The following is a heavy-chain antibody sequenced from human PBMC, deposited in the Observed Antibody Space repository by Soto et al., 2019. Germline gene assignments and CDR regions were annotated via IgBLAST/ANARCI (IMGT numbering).Heavy chain of an antibody. CDR1: GGSISSGGYS. CDR3: ARANYDFWSATSGWFDP. V-gene: IGHV4-30-2*01. J-gene: IGHJ5*02. Sequence: SETLSLTCAFSGGSISSGGYSWSWIRQPPGKGLEWIGYIYHSGSTYYNPSLKSRVTISVDRSKNQFSLKLSSVTAADTAVYYCARANYDFWSATSGWFDPWGQGTLVIVAS. D-gene: IGHD3-3*01. CDR2: IYHSGST.